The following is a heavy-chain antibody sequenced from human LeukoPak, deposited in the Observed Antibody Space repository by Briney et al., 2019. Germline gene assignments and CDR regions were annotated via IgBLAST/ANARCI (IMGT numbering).Heavy chain of an antibody. CDR2: FDSEDGET. CDR1: GYTLTELS. J-gene: IGHJ6*02. CDR3: ATDSSIAVAGYYYYYGMDV. Sequence: GASVKVSCKVSGYTLTELSMHWVRQAPGKGLEWMGGFDSEDGETIYAQKFQGRVTMTEDTSTDTAYMELSSLRSEDTAVYYCATDSSIAVAGYYYYYGMDVWGQGTTVTVSS. D-gene: IGHD6-19*01. V-gene: IGHV1-24*01.